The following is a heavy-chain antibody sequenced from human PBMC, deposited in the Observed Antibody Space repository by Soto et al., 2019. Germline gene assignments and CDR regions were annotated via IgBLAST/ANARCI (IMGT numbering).Heavy chain of an antibody. D-gene: IGHD2-15*01. CDR2: IIPMFDTP. CDR3: ARSGGLDRDFNY. V-gene: IGHV1-69*12. J-gene: IGHJ4*02. CDR1: GGTFSSDS. Sequence: QVQLVQSGAEVKKPGSSVKVSCKASGGTFSSDSFSWVRQAPGQGLEWKGGIIPMFDTPIYAQKFQDRVTITADESTSTAYMQLSSLRSGDTAVYYCARSGGLDRDFNYWGQGSLVTVSS.